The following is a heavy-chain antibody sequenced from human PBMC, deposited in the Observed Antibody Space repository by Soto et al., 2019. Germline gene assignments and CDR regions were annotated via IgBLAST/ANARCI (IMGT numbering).Heavy chain of an antibody. V-gene: IGHV4-39*01. J-gene: IGHJ6*02. CDR1: GGSISSSSYY. CDR3: ASQLMTTVTTFHYYYGMDV. CDR2: IYYSGST. Sequence: QLQLQESGPGLVKPSETLSLTCTVSGGSISSSSYYWGWIRQPPGKGLEWIGSIYYSGSTYYNPSLKSRVTISVDTSKNQFSLKLSSVTAADTAVYYCASQLMTTVTTFHYYYGMDVWGQGTTVTVSS. D-gene: IGHD4-17*01.